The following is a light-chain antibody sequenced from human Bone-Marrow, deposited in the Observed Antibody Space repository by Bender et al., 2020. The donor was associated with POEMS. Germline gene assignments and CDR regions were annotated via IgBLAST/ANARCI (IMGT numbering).Light chain of an antibody. J-gene: IGLJ3*02. CDR3: AVWDDRLNGWM. Sequence: QSVLTQPPSASGTPGQRVTISCSGGSSNIGAHAVNWYQHLPGPAPKLLIYSGHPRPSEVPDRFSGSRSGTSASLAISGLQSEDEADYYCAVWDDRLNGWMFGGGTKLTVL. CDR2: SGH. V-gene: IGLV1-44*01. CDR1: SSNIGAHA.